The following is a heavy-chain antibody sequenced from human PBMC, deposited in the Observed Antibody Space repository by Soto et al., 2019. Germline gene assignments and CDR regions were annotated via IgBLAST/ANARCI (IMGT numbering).Heavy chain of an antibody. Sequence: SETLSLTCTVSGGSISSYYWSWIRQPPGKGLEWIGYIHYSGSANYSPSLRSRVTISVDTSENQFSLRLSSVTAADTAVYFCARPYSGXXXAAFDXXXQGXMVTVSS. CDR2: IHYSGSA. CDR1: GGSISSYY. D-gene: IGHD1-26*01. V-gene: IGHV4-59*01. J-gene: IGHJ3*01. CDR3: ARPYSGXXXAAFDX.